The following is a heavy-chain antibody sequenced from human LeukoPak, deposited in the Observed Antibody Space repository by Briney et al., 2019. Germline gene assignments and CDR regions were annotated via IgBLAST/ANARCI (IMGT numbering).Heavy chain of an antibody. CDR1: GGSISSTNW. V-gene: IGHV4-4*02. Sequence: SVTLSLTCVVSGGSISSTNWRYWVRPTPGKGLEWSGEIYYNGNSNYKPSLKSRVTILADKSTHQFSLQLGSVTAADTAVYYCAAVPGSYYSMYYFEYWGQGTLVTVSS. CDR3: AAVPGSYYSMYYFEY. CDR2: IYYNGNS. D-gene: IGHD3-10*01. J-gene: IGHJ4*02.